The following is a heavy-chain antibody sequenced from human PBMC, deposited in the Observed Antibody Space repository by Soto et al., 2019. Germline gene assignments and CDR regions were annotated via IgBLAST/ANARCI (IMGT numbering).Heavy chain of an antibody. V-gene: IGHV3-33*01. CDR1: GFTFSSYG. D-gene: IGHD5-12*01. CDR3: ATXXDIWALDY. J-gene: IGHJ4*02. CDR2: IWYDGSNK. Sequence: QVQLVESGGGVVQPGRSLRLSCAASGFTFSSYGMHWVRQAPGKGLEWVAVIWYDGSNKYYADSVKGRFTISRDNSKNTLYLQMNSLRAEDTAVYYXATXXDIWALDYWGQGTLVTVSS.